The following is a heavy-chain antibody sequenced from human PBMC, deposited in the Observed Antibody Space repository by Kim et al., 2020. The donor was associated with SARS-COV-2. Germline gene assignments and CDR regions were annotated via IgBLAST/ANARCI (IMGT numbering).Heavy chain of an antibody. CDR3: ARGSAAGTEFDY. Sequence: SHAASVKGRFPISRDNAKNSLYLQMNSLRAEDTAVYYCARGSAAGTEFDYWGQGTLVTVSS. D-gene: IGHD6-13*01. V-gene: IGHV3-21*01. J-gene: IGHJ4*02.